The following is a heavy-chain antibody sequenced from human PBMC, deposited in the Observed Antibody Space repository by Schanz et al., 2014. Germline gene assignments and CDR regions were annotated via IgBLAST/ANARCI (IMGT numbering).Heavy chain of an antibody. J-gene: IGHJ5*02. CDR1: GITFSDYA. Sequence: EVQLLESGGALEQPGGSLRLSCAASGITFSDYAMSWVRQAPGKGLEWVSTIASGGSHTFYADSVTGRFTISGDNSKNTLFLQMNSLRVEDTALYYCAKGKYERLKNVRDVRDWDAWGQGTLVTVSS. V-gene: IGHV3-23*01. CDR3: AKGKYERLKNVRDVRDWDA. D-gene: IGHD3-10*02. CDR2: IASGGSHT.